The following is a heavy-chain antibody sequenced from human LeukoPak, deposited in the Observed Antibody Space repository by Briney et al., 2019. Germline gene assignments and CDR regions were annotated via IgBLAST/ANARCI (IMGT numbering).Heavy chain of an antibody. CDR3: ASTDPYCTNGVCYTLMAFDI. J-gene: IGHJ3*02. D-gene: IGHD2-8*01. CDR2: IYYSGST. V-gene: IGHV4-39*01. CDR1: GGSISSSSYY. Sequence: SETLSLTCTVSGGSISSSSYYWGWIRQPPGKGLEWVGSIYYSGSTYYNPSLKSRVTISVGTSKNQFSLKLSSVTAADTAVYYCASTDPYCTNGVCYTLMAFDIWGQGTMVTVSS.